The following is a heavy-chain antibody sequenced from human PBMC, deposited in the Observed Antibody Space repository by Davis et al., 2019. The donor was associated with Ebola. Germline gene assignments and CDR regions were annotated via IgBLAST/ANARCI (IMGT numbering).Heavy chain of an antibody. CDR1: GFSLSTRGVG. CDR2: IYWDDDK. V-gene: IGHV2-5*02. J-gene: IGHJ6*02. CDR3: ARDRYGMDV. Sequence: SGPTLVKPPQTLTLTCTFSGFSLSTRGVGVGWIRQPPGKALEWLALIYWDDDKRYSPSLKSRLTITKDTSKNQVVLTMTNMDPVDTATYYCARDRYGMDVWGQGTTVTVSS.